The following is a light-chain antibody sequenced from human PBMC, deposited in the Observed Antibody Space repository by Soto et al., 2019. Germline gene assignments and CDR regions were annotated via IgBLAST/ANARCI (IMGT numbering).Light chain of an antibody. CDR3: QQRSTCRT. Sequence: EIVSNQYTPTVSPFQGERATXSCRASQSVSGFLAWFQQKPAHAPSLLLYDASKRPTVIPARFRRSGFGTDYTLTISRLKRQDFAVYYFQQRSTCRTFGQGTKVVIK. CDR2: DAS. CDR1: QSVSGF. V-gene: IGKV3-11*01. J-gene: IGKJ1*01.